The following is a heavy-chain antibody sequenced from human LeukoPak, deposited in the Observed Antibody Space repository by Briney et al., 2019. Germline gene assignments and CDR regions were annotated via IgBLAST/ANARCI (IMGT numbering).Heavy chain of an antibody. CDR3: ARVRGYSYGELDY. V-gene: IGHV4-4*07. CDR2: IYTSGST. CDR1: GGSISSYY. Sequence: PSETLSLTCTVSGGSISSYYWSWIRQPAGKGLEWIGRIYTSGSTNYSPSLKSRVTLSVGTSKSQFSLKLSSVTAADTAVYYCARVRGYSYGELDYWGQGTLVTVSS. D-gene: IGHD5-18*01. J-gene: IGHJ4*02.